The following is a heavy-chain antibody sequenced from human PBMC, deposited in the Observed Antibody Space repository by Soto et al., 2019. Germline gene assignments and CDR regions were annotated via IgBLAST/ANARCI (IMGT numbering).Heavy chain of an antibody. D-gene: IGHD3-22*01. CDR1: GFTFCSNW. Sequence: TGGSLRLSRVGSGFTFCSNWMTWVRPAPGKGLEWVGNIRQDGSEKNYVDSVKGRFTISRDNAKNSLYLQMNSLRAEDTAVYYCAKLRRGSGYHAYWGQGTLVTVSS. J-gene: IGHJ4*02. CDR3: AKLRRGSGYHAY. CDR2: IRQDGSEK. V-gene: IGHV3-7*02.